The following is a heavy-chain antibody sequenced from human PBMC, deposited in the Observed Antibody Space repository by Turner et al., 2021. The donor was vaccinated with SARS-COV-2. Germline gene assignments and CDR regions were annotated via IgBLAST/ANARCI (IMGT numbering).Heavy chain of an antibody. CDR2: VEPKDGET. V-gene: IGHV1-24*01. Sequence: QVQVVQCGAEVKKPGAAVKVSCKVSGYTLTELSMPWVRQAPGKGLEWMGGVEPKDGETIDQQKFQGRVTMTEDTSTDTAYMVLSSLRSEDTAVYYCATATAIYSDYRNYYYYYGMDVWGQGTTVTVSS. CDR3: ATATAIYSDYRNYYYYYGMDV. D-gene: IGHD4-17*01. J-gene: IGHJ6*02. CDR1: GYTLTELS.